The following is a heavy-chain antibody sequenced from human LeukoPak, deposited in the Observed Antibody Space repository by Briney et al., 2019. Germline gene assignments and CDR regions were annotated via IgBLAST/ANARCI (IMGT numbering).Heavy chain of an antibody. J-gene: IGHJ3*02. CDR3: AKGGAFDI. CDR2: ISGSGGST. CDR1: GFTFSNYA. Sequence: SGGSLRLSCAASGFTFSNYAMSWVRQAPGKGLEWVSAISGSGGSTYYADSVKGRFTISRDNPKNTLYLQMNSLRAEDTAVYYRAKGGAFDIWGQGTMVTVSS. V-gene: IGHV3-23*01.